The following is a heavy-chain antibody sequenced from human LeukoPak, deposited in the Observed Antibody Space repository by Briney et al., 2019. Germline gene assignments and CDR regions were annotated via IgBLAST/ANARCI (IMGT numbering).Heavy chain of an antibody. CDR1: GGSISSYY. D-gene: IGHD3-10*01. V-gene: IGHV4-59*01. CDR3: ARLWFGELRWFDP. CDR2: IYYSGST. J-gene: IGHJ5*02. Sequence: SETLSLTCTVSGGSISSYYGSWIRQPPGKGLEWIGYIYYSGSTNYNLSLKSRVTISVDTSKNQFSLKLSSVTAADTAVYYCARLWFGELRWFDPWGQGTLVTVSS.